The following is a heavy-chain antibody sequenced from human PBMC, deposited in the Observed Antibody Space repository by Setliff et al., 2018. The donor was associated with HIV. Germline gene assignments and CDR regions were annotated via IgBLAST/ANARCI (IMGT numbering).Heavy chain of an antibody. J-gene: IGHJ4*02. CDR3: ARRYSYGFGY. D-gene: IGHD5-18*01. Sequence: SEPLSLTCTVSGGSISSSGYYWGWIRQPPGKGLEWIGSIYYSGSTYYNPSLRSRVTISADTSKSQFSLRLSSVIAADTAVYYCARRYSYGFGYWGQGTLVTVSS. CDR2: IYYSGST. CDR1: GGSISSSGYY. V-gene: IGHV4-39*01.